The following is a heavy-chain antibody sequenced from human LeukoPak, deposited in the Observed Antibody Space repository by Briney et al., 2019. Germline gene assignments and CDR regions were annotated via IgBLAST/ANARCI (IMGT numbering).Heavy chain of an antibody. CDR3: ARGVTVRGVMVPSLEPLYYMDV. Sequence: GGSLRLSCAASGFTFSSYGMSWVRQAPGKGLEWVSAISGSGSSTYYADSVKGRFTISRDNSKNTLYLQMNGLRAEDTAVYYCARGVTVRGVMVPSLEPLYYMDVWGKGTTVTISS. D-gene: IGHD3-10*01. CDR1: GFTFSSYG. J-gene: IGHJ6*03. V-gene: IGHV3-23*01. CDR2: ISGSGSST.